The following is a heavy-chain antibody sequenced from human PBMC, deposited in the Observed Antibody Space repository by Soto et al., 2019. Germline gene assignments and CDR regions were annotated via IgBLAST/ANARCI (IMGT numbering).Heavy chain of an antibody. CDR3: ARAIGPTLFDY. CDR2: IGTTGDT. J-gene: IGHJ4*02. V-gene: IGHV3-13*04. CDR1: GFTFSSYD. D-gene: IGHD3-22*01. Sequence: GGSLRLSCSASGFTFSSYDMHRVRQGTGKGLEWVSAIGTTGDTYYAGSVKGRFTISRENAKNSLYLQMNSLRAGDTAIYFCARAIGPTLFDYWGQGTLVTSPQ.